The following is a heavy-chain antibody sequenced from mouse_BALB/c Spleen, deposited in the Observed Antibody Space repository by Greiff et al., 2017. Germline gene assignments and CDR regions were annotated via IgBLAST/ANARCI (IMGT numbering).Heavy chain of an antibody. CDR1: GYSFTSYW. CDR2: IDPSDSET. Sequence: AQLHQSGPQLVRPGASVKISCKASGYSFTSYWMHWVKQRPGQGLEWIGMIDPSDSETRLNQKFKDKATLTVDKSSSTAYMQLSSPTSEDSAVYYCAREGYGNYRGAMDYWGQGTSVTVSS. V-gene: IGHV1S126*01. J-gene: IGHJ4*01. D-gene: IGHD2-10*02. CDR3: AREGYGNYRGAMDY.